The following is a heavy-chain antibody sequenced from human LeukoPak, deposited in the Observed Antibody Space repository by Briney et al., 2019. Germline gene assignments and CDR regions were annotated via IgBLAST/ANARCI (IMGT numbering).Heavy chain of an antibody. D-gene: IGHD3-22*01. CDR2: IYYSGST. V-gene: IGHV4-59*01. Sequence: PSETLSLTCTVSGGSISSYYWSWIRQPPGKVLEWIGYIYYSGSTNYNPSLKSRVTISVDTSKNQFSLKLSSVTAADTAVYYCARSYYYDSLNPWGQGTLVTVSS. J-gene: IGHJ5*02. CDR3: ARSYYYDSLNP. CDR1: GGSISSYY.